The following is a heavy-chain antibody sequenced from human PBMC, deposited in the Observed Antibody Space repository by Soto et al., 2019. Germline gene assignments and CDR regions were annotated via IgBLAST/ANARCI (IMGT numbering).Heavy chain of an antibody. CDR2: TYYRSKWYN. CDR3: ASQRWSWYDDAFDI. Sequence: SQTLSLTCAISGDSVSSNSAAWNWIRHSPSRGLEWLGRTYYRSKWYNDYAVSVKSRITINPDTSKNQFSLQLNSVTPEDTAVYYCASQRWSWYDDAFDIWGQGTMVTVSS. D-gene: IGHD6-13*01. V-gene: IGHV6-1*01. J-gene: IGHJ3*02. CDR1: GDSVSSNSAA.